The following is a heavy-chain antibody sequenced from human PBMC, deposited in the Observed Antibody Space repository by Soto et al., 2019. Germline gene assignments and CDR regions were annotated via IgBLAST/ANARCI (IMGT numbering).Heavy chain of an antibody. V-gene: IGHV3-30-3*01. CDR1: GLTFSNYA. J-gene: IGHJ6*02. CDR2: ISYDGSNK. D-gene: IGHD3-22*01. CDR3: AREELLYYYDGSRPGKTYHYYGMDV. Sequence: QVQLVESGGGVVQPGRSLRLSCAASGLTFSNYAIHWVRQAPGKGLEWVALISYDGSNKDYVDSVKGRFTISRDNSKNTLYLQMNSLRPEDTAVYYCAREELLYYYDGSRPGKTYHYYGMDVWGQGTTVTVSS.